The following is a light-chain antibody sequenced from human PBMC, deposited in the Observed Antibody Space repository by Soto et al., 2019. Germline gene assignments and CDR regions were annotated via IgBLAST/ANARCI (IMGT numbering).Light chain of an antibody. CDR3: QQYNSYFPWM. V-gene: IGKV1-5*01. Sequence: IHMFLPXSTLSASPGEXXXXXXXASQIIYNCLSWYQQKTXKAPKLLISAAFTXEVGVPSRFSGSGSGKEFTLTISNLQPHDFATYYCQQYNSYFPWMFGQGTKVDIK. J-gene: IGKJ1*01. CDR1: QIIYNC. CDR2: AAF.